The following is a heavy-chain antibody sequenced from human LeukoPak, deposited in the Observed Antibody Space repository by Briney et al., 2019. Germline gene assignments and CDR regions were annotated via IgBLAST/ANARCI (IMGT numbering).Heavy chain of an antibody. J-gene: IGHJ4*02. CDR2: ISSSSGTI. V-gene: IGHV3-48*02. D-gene: IGHD1-26*01. Sequence: PGGSLRLSCAASGFTFGTYSMNWVRQAPGKGLEWVSYISSSSGTIYYADSVKGRFTISRDNAKNSLYLQMNSLRDEDTAVYFCARVAVGATHLDYWGQGTLVTVSS. CDR1: GFTFGTYS. CDR3: ARVAVGATHLDY.